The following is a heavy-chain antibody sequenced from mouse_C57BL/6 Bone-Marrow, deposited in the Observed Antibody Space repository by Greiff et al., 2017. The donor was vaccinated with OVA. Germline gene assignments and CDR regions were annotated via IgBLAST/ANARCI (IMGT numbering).Heavy chain of an antibody. CDR2: IYPGSGST. CDR3: AREWVYYDYDVGFAY. D-gene: IGHD2-4*01. CDR1: GYTFTSYW. V-gene: IGHV1-55*01. J-gene: IGHJ3*01. Sequence: QVQLQQPGAELVKPGASVKMSCKASGYTFTSYWITWVKQRPGQGLEWIGDIYPGSGSTNYNEKFKSKATLTVDTSSSTAYMQLSSLTSEDSAVYYCAREWVYYDYDVGFAYWGQGTLVTVSA.